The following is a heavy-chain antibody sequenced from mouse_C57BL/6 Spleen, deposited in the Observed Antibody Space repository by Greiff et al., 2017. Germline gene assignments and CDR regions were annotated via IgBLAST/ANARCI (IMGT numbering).Heavy chain of an antibody. D-gene: IGHD1-3*01. V-gene: IGHV1-61*01. CDR3: ARRGASGNRFAY. CDR2: IYPSDSET. CDR1: GYTFTSYW. J-gene: IGHJ3*01. Sequence: QVQLQQPGAELVRPGSSVKLSCKASGYTFTSYWMDWVKQRPGQGLEWIGNIYPSDSETHYNQKFKDKATLTVDKSSSTAYMQLSSLTSEDSAVYYCARRGASGNRFAYWGQGTLVTVSA.